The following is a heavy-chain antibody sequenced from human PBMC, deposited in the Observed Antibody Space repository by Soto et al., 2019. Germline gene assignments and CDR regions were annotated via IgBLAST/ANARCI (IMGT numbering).Heavy chain of an antibody. CDR3: AREKPLFTLERGTDAFDI. J-gene: IGHJ3*02. CDR2: INPNSGGT. Sequence: ASVKVSCKASGYTFTGYYMHWVRQAPGQGLEWMGWINPNSGGTNYAQKFQGWVTMTRDTSISTAYMELSRLRSDDTAVYYCAREKPLFTLERGTDAFDIWGQGTMVTVSS. D-gene: IGHD1-1*01. V-gene: IGHV1-2*04. CDR1: GYTFTGYY.